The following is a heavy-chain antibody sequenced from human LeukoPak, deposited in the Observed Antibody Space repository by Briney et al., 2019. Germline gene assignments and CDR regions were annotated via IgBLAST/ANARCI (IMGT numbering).Heavy chain of an antibody. CDR2: INSDGSTT. CDR1: GFPFSTYW. CDR3: ARDPSYSGSYGMDL. J-gene: IGHJ6*02. Sequence: PGGSLRLSCAASGFPFSTYWMHWVRQVPGKGLLWVSRINSDGSTTNYADAVKGRFTISRDNAKNTLYLEMHSLRAEDTAVYYCARDPSYSGSYGMDLWGQGTTVIVSS. D-gene: IGHD1-26*01. V-gene: IGHV3-74*01.